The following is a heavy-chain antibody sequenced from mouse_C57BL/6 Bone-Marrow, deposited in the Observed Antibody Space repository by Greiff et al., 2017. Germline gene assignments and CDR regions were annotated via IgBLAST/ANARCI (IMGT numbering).Heavy chain of an antibody. Sequence: VQLQQPGAELVMPGASVKLSCKASGYTFTSYWMHWVKQRPGQGLEWIGEIDPSDSYTNYNEKFKSKATLTVDTSSSTAYMQLSSLTSEDSAVYYCAGFYYFDYWGQGTTLTVSS. CDR3: AGFYYFDY. CDR2: IDPSDSYT. V-gene: IGHV1-69*01. CDR1: GYTFTSYW. J-gene: IGHJ2*01.